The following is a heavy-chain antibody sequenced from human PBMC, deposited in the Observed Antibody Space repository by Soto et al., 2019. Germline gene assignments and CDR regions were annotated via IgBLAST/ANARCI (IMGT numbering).Heavy chain of an antibody. V-gene: IGHV4-4*02. Sequence: QVQLQESGPGLVKPSGTLSLTCAVSGGSISSSNWWSWVRQPPGKGLEWIGEIYHSGSTNYNPSLTSRVTISLXKSKNQFSLKLSSVTAADTAVYYCARVLGNDAFDIWGQGTMVTVSS. J-gene: IGHJ3*02. CDR1: GGSISSSNW. CDR2: IYHSGST. D-gene: IGHD3-3*02. CDR3: ARVLGNDAFDI.